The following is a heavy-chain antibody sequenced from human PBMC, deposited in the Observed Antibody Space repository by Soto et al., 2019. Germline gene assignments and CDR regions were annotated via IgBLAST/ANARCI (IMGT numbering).Heavy chain of an antibody. D-gene: IGHD1-26*01. Sequence: QVQLQESGPGLVKPSETLSLTCTVSGGSISSYYWSWIRQPPGQGLEWIGYIYYSGSTNYNPSLKSPVTISVDTAKNQFSLKLSSVTAADTAVYYCARDEWGDAFDIWGQGTMVTVS. J-gene: IGHJ3*02. CDR1: GGSISSYY. V-gene: IGHV4-59*01. CDR3: ARDEWGDAFDI. CDR2: IYYSGST.